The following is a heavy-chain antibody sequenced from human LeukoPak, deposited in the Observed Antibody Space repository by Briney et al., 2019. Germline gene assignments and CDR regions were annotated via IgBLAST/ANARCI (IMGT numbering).Heavy chain of an antibody. V-gene: IGHV3-21*01. CDR2: ISHSSIYI. CDR1: GFTFSTFG. Sequence: GGSLRLSCAASGFTFSTFGFNWVRQAPGKGLDWVSSISHSSIYISYADSVKGRFIISRDNARNSLYLQMDSLRVEDTAVYYCARGYYYDSSVAYWGQGTLVTVSS. J-gene: IGHJ4*02. CDR3: ARGYYYDSSVAY. D-gene: IGHD3-22*01.